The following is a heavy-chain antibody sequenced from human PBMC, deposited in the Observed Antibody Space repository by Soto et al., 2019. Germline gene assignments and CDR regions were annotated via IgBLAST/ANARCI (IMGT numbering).Heavy chain of an antibody. D-gene: IGHD5-12*01. J-gene: IGHJ4*02. CDR1: GGSISSYY. V-gene: IGHV4-59*01. CDR3: ARASGYPYYFDY. Sequence: PSETLSLTCTVSGGSISSYYCSWIRQPPGKGLEWIGYIYYSGSTNYNPSLKSRVTISVDTSKNQFSLKLSSVTAADTAVYYCARASGYPYYFDYWGQGTLVTVSS. CDR2: IYYSGST.